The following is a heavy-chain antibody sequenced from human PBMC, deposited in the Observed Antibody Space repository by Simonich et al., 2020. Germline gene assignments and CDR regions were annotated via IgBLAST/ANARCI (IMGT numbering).Heavy chain of an antibody. CDR2: SNPKRGGT. CDR3: ARDPVVPAAIRNAFDI. D-gene: IGHD2-2*01. J-gene: IGHJ3*02. Sequence: QVQLVQSGAEVKKPGASVKVSCKASGYTFTGYYMHWVRQAPGQGLEWMGWSNPKRGGTNNAQKFQGRVTMTRDTSISTAYMELSRLRSDDTAVYYCARDPVVPAAIRNAFDIWGQGTMVTVSS. CDR1: GYTFTGYY. V-gene: IGHV1-2*02.